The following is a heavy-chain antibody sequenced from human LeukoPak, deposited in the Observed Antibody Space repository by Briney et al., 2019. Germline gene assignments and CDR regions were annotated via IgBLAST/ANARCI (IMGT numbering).Heavy chain of an antibody. CDR1: GYTFTGYH. D-gene: IGHD2-21*01. CDR3: ARGRPIDEFDY. CDR2: IIPIFGTA. J-gene: IGHJ4*02. Sequence: GASVKVSCKASGYTFTGYHMHWVRQAPGQGLEWMGGIIPIFGTANYAQKFQGRVTITADESTSTAYMELSSLRSEDTAVYYCARGRPIDEFDYWGQGTLVTVSS. V-gene: IGHV1-69*13.